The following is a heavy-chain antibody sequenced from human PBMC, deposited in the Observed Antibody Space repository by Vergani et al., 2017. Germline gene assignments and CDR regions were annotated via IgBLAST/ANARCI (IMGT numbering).Heavy chain of an antibody. J-gene: IGHJ3*02. D-gene: IGHD5-18*01. V-gene: IGHV3-30*03. Sequence: QVQLVESGGGVVQPGRSLRLSCAASGFTFSSYGMHWVRQAPGKGLEWVAVISYDGSNKYYADSVKGRFTISRDNSKNTLYLQMNSLRAEDTAVYYCASTPRYSYGEDAFDIWGQGTMVTVSS. CDR3: ASTPRYSYGEDAFDI. CDR1: GFTFSSYG. CDR2: ISYDGSNK.